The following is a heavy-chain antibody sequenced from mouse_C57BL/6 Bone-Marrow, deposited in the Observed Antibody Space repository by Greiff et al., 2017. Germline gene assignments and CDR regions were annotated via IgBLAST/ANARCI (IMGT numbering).Heavy chain of an antibody. CDR3: ARGRDKDY. Sequence: EVQLQESGPGLVKPSQSLSLTCSVTGYSITSGYYWNWIRQFPGNKLEWMGYISYDGSNNYNPSLKNRISITRDTSKNQFFLKLNSVTTEDTATYYCARGRDKDYWGQGTTLTVSS. V-gene: IGHV3-6*01. CDR2: ISYDGSN. CDR1: GYSITSGYY. D-gene: IGHD3-3*01. J-gene: IGHJ2*01.